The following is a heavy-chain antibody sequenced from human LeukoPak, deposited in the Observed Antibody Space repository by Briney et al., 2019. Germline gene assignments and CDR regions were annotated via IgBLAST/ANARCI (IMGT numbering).Heavy chain of an antibody. Sequence: GASVKVSRKASGYTFTSYYMHWVRQAPGQGLEWMGIINPSGGSTSYAQKFQGRVTMTRDTSTSTVYMELSSLRSEDTAVYYCARDRGSGWEVYGMDVWGKGTTVTVSS. CDR2: INPSGGST. D-gene: IGHD6-19*01. CDR1: GYTFTSYY. J-gene: IGHJ6*04. V-gene: IGHV1-46*01. CDR3: ARDRGSGWEVYGMDV.